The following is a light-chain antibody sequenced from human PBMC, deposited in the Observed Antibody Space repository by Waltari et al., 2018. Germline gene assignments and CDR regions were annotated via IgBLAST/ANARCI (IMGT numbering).Light chain of an antibody. J-gene: IGKJ2*01. CDR3: QQYGDSPYT. V-gene: IGKV3-20*01. Sequence: EVVLTQSPDTLSLSPGESATLSCRASQSVISNYLAWYQQRPGQAPRLIIYDAFRRNTGIPDKYSGSGSGTDFTLTISRLEPEDFAVYYCQQYGDSPYTFGQGTKVEIK. CDR1: QSVISNY. CDR2: DAF.